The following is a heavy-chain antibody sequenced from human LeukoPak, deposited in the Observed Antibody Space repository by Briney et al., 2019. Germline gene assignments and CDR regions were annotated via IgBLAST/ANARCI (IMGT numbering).Heavy chain of an antibody. Sequence: ASVKVSCKASGYTFTGYYMHWVRQAPGQGLEWMGWISAYNDNRNYAQKFQGRVTMTTDISTSTAYMELRSLRSDDTAVYYCTSDTYYYDSTGLGHWFDPWGQGTLVTVSS. V-gene: IGHV1-18*04. CDR3: TSDTYYYDSTGLGHWFDP. CDR1: GYTFTGYY. D-gene: IGHD3-22*01. CDR2: ISAYNDNR. J-gene: IGHJ5*02.